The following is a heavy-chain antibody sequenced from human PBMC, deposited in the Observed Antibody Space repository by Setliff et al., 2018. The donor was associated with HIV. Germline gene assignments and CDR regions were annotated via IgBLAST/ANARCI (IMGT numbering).Heavy chain of an antibody. CDR1: GFTFSNAW. J-gene: IGHJ4*02. CDR3: TTAVAQNWYGSGNENY. CDR2: IKSKTDGETE. Sequence: GGSLRLSCAASGFTFSNAWMIWVRQAPGKGLEWVGRIKSKTDGETEDYAAPVKGRFTISRDDSRSTLYLQMNSLITEDTALYYCTTAVAQNWYGSGNENYWGQGTLVTVSS. D-gene: IGHD3-10*01. V-gene: IGHV3-15*01.